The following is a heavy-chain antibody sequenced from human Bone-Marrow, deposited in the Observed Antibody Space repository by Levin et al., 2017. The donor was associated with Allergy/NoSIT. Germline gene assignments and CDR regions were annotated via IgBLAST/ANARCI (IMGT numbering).Heavy chain of an antibody. V-gene: IGHV2-5*02. CDR2: IYWDDDK. Sequence: KSGPTLVKPTQTLTLTCTFSGFSFSTGVGVGWIRQPPGKALEWLAVIYWDDDKRYSPSLKSRLTITKDTSKNQVVLTMTNMDPVDTGTYYCAHRHPSDIYSYECVPYDYWGQGTLVTVSS. J-gene: IGHJ4*02. CDR3: AHRHPSDIYSYECVPYDY. CDR1: GFSFSTGVG. D-gene: IGHD3-22*01.